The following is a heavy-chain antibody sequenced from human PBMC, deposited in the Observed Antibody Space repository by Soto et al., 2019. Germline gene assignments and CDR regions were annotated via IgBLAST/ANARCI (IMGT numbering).Heavy chain of an antibody. V-gene: IGHV4-30-2*01. J-gene: IGHJ5*02. Sequence: SETLSLTCTVSGGSISSGYYWSWIRQPPGGGLEWIGCMYHSGTFLKSPSLKTRLTMSLDMSKDQFSLTLNSMTAADTAVYYCARAQFYSGSGNYNNLMFDAWGQGIQVTVSS. CDR1: GGSISSGYY. CDR3: ARAQFYSGSGNYNNLMFDA. D-gene: IGHD3-10*01. CDR2: MYHSGTF.